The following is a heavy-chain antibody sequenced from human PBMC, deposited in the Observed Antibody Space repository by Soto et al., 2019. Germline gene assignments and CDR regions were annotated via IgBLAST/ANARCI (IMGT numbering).Heavy chain of an antibody. CDR2: VYWDDDK. Sequence: QITLKESGPTLVKPTQTLTLTCTLSGFSLSTSGVGVGWIRQPPGKALEWLALVYWDDDKRYSPSLKSRLTTTTDTSKNQVDLRMANMDPVDTATYYCARHMTTVGYFDYWGQGTLVTVSS. CDR1: GFSLSTSGVG. CDR3: ARHMTTVGYFDY. V-gene: IGHV2-5*02. D-gene: IGHD4-17*01. J-gene: IGHJ4*02.